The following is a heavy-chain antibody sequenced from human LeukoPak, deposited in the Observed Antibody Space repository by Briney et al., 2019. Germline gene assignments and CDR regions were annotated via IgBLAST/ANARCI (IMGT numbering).Heavy chain of an antibody. Sequence: GGSLRLSCAASGFAFSSYSMNWVCQAPGKGLEWVSSISSSSSYIYYADSVKGRFTISRDNAKNSLYLQMNSLRAEDTAVYYCARDFGGSFGYWGQGTLVTVSS. CDR1: GFAFSSYS. CDR2: ISSSSSYI. J-gene: IGHJ4*02. V-gene: IGHV3-21*01. CDR3: ARDFGGSFGY. D-gene: IGHD1-26*01.